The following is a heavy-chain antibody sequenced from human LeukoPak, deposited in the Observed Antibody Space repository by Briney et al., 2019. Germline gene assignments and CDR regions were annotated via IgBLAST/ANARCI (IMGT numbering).Heavy chain of an antibody. CDR3: ARSPSVEWFSPFDY. Sequence: PSQTLSLTCTVSGGSISSYFWSWIRQPPGKGLEWIGYIYSSGSTSYNPSLKSRVTISVDTSKNQFSLKLSSVTAADTAVYYCARSPSVEWFSPFDYWGQGTLVTVSS. D-gene: IGHD3-3*01. J-gene: IGHJ4*02. V-gene: IGHV4-4*09. CDR1: GGSISSYF. CDR2: IYSSGST.